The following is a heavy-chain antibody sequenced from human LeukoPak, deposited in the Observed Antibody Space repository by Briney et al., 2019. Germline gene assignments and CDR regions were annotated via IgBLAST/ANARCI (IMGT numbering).Heavy chain of an antibody. CDR2: IYYSGST. J-gene: IGHJ4*02. Sequence: GSLRLSCAASGFTFSSYSMNWVRQAPGKGLEWIGSIYYSGSTYYNSSLKSRVTISVDTSKNQFSLKLSSLTAADTAVYYCARAAYCGGDCYLFDYWGQGTLVTVFS. CDR3: ARAAYCGGDCYLFDY. CDR1: GFTFSSYSMN. D-gene: IGHD2-21*02. V-gene: IGHV4-59*05.